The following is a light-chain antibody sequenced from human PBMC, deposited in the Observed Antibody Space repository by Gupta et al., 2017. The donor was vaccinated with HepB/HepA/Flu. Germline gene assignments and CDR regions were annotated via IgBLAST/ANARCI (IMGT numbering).Light chain of an antibody. CDR1: QSISSW. CDR2: QAP. CDR3: QQEDSSSLT. Sequence: LRVSQSPCTLSSAVGDIVTITCRASQSISSWLAWYQHKPGKPPKLLIYQAPSLESGVPSRFSGSGSGTEFTLTISSLQPDDIATYYCQQEDSSSLTFGQGTRLEIK. V-gene: IGKV1-5*03. J-gene: IGKJ5*01.